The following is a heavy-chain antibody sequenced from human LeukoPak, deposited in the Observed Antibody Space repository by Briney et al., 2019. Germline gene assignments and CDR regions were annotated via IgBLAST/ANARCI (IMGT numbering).Heavy chain of an antibody. CDR1: GFTFSGSA. V-gene: IGHV3-73*01. CDR2: IRSKANSYAT. J-gene: IGHJ4*02. D-gene: IGHD3-16*01. CDR3: AKDYTLYASNNFDY. Sequence: GGSLRLSCAASGFTFSGSAMHWVRQASGKGLEWVGRIRSKANSYATAYAASVKGRFTISRDDSKNTLYLQMNSLRAEDTAVYYCAKDYTLYASNNFDYWGQGTLVTVSS.